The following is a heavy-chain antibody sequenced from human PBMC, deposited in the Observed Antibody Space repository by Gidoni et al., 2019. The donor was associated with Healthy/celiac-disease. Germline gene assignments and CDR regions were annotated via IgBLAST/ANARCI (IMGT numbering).Heavy chain of an antibody. CDR1: GDSFTRYW. D-gene: IGHD3-3*01. V-gene: IGHV5-51*01. CDR2: IYPGDADT. Sequence: VQLVPCGAEVQKPGESLKFSCKGAGDSFTRYWLGWVRQMPGKGLEWMGIIYPGDADTRDSPSFQGQVTIAADKSIRTAYLQWSSLKASDTAMYYCARLEPYDDFWSGYYGRAFDIWGQGTMVTVSS. J-gene: IGHJ3*02. CDR3: ARLEPYDDFWSGYYGRAFDI.